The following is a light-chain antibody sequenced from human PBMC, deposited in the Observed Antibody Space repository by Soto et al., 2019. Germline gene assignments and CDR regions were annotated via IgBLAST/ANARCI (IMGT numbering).Light chain of an antibody. CDR2: DVS. V-gene: IGLV2-14*01. Sequence: QSALTQPASVSGSPGQSITISCTGTSSDVGGYNYVSWHQQHPGKAPKLMIYDVSNRPSGVSNRFSGSKSGNTASLTISGLQAEDEADYYCSSYTSSSTYVVFGGGTKLNVL. J-gene: IGLJ2*01. CDR1: SSDVGGYNY. CDR3: SSYTSSSTYVV.